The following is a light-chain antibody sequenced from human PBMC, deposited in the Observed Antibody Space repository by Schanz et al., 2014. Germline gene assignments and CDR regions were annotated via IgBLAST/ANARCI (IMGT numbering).Light chain of an antibody. CDR1: QSVNGRF. CDR2: NAS. CDR3: QEYNTWPWT. Sequence: EIVLTQSPDTLSLSPGERATLSCKASQSVNGRFLAWYQQKPGQAPRLLIYNASKRATGIPARFSGSGSGTEFTLTISSLQSEDFAVYHCQEYNTWPWTFGQGTTVDMK. J-gene: IGKJ1*01. V-gene: IGKV3D-15*01.